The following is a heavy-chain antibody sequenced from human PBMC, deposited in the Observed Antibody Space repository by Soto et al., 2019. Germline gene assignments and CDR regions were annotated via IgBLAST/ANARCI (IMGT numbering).Heavy chain of an antibody. D-gene: IGHD2-2*01. Sequence: QVQLQESGPGLVKPSQTLSLTCTVSGGSISSGGYYWSWIRQHPGKGLEWIGYIYHSGTTYYNPSLKSRVTISVDTSKNPFSLKLTSVTGADTAVSDCARVRGNQLLGWFDPWGQGTLVTVSS. J-gene: IGHJ5*02. CDR3: ARVRGNQLLGWFDP. CDR1: GGSISSGGYY. CDR2: IYHSGTT. V-gene: IGHV4-31*03.